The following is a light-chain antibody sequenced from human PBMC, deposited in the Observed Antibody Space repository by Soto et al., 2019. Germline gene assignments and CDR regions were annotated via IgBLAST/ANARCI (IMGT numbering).Light chain of an antibody. J-gene: IGKJ1*01. V-gene: IGKV1-27*01. CDR3: QQTYSTWT. CDR1: QDISNY. CDR2: GTS. Sequence: DIPMTQSPSSLSASVGDRVTITCRASQDISNYLAWYQQKPGKVPMLLIYGTSTLQSGVPSRFTGSGSGTDFTLTISSLQPEDVATYYCQQTYSTWTFGQGTRVEIK.